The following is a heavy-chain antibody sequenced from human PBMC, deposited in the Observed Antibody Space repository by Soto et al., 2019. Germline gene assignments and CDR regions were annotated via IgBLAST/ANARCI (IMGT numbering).Heavy chain of an antibody. CDR1: GGSISNDNYY. J-gene: IGHJ4*02. V-gene: IGHV4-30-4*01. Sequence: PSETLSLTCTVSGGSISNDNYYWSWIRQPPGKGLEWIGYIYYSGSTHYNPSLKSRLIISMDTSKNQFSLQLRSVTVADTAVYYCATTSWFENSGPPYWGQGALVTVSS. CDR3: ATTSWFENSGPPY. D-gene: IGHD1-26*01. CDR2: IYYSGST.